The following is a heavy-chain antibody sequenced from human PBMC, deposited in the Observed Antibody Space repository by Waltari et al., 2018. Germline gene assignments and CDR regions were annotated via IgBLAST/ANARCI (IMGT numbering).Heavy chain of an antibody. CDR2: LITIFGTA. V-gene: IGHV1-69*01. CDR3: ATYLGYCSSTSCSSPPRLDY. CDR1: GGTFSSYA. D-gene: IGHD2-2*01. J-gene: IGHJ4*02. Sequence: QVQLVQSGAEVKKPGSSVKVSCKASGGTFSSYAISWVRQAPGQGLEWMGGLITIFGTANYAQKFQGRVTITADEYTSTAYMELSSLRSEDTAVYYCATYLGYCSSTSCSSPPRLDYWGQGTLVTVSS.